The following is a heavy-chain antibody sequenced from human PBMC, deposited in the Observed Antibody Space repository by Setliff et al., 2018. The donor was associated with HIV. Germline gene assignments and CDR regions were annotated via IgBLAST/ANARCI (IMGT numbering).Heavy chain of an antibody. J-gene: IGHJ4*02. V-gene: IGHV1-18*01. CDR3: ARGDCSSTSCYSDY. Sequence: ASVKVSCKASGYRFTTYGLSWVRQAPGQGLEWMGWISPHSGDTKYAQKVQGRVTMTTDTSTGTSYVELRSLRSDDTAVYYCARGDCSSTSCYSDYWGQGTLVTVSS. CDR2: ISPHSGDT. D-gene: IGHD2-2*02. CDR1: GYRFTTYG.